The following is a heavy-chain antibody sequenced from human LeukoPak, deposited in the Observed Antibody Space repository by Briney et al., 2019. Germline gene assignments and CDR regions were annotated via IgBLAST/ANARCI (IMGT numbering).Heavy chain of an antibody. CDR2: ISSSSSTI. Sequence: PGGSLRLSCAASGFTFSSYSMNWVRQAPGKGLEWVSYISSSSSTIYYADSVKGRFTISRDNAKNSLYLQMNSLRAEDTAVYYCARDGRRIVGAAHFDYWGQGTLVTVSS. CDR3: ARDGRRIVGAAHFDY. V-gene: IGHV3-48*04. CDR1: GFTFSSYS. J-gene: IGHJ4*02. D-gene: IGHD1-26*01.